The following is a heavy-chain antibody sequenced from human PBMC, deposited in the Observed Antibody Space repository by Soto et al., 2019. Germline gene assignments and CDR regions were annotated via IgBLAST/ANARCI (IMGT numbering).Heavy chain of an antibody. V-gene: IGHV3-23*01. CDR3: AKDQGSSWYEIDY. J-gene: IGHJ4*02. CDR2: ISGSGIST. CDR1: GFTFSSYA. D-gene: IGHD6-13*01. Sequence: GGSLRLSCAASGFTFSSYAMSWVRQAPGKGLEWVSGISGSGISTHYADSVKGRFTVSRDNSKNTLYLQMNSLRAEDTAVYYCAKDQGSSWYEIDYWGQGTLVTVSS.